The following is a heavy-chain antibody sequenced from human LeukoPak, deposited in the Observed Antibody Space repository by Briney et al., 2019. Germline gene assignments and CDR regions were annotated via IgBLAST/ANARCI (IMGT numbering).Heavy chain of an antibody. J-gene: IGHJ3*02. CDR2: MNTNIGNT. CDR1: GYTFTNSD. Sequence: GASVKVSCKASGYTFTNSDINWLRQATGQGLEWMGWMNTNIGNTGYAQRFQGRVTITRNTSITTAYMELSSLRSEDTAVYYCARGGVYCSGTSCYNAFDIWGQGTMVTVSS. D-gene: IGHD2-2*02. CDR3: ARGGVYCSGTSCYNAFDI. V-gene: IGHV1-8*03.